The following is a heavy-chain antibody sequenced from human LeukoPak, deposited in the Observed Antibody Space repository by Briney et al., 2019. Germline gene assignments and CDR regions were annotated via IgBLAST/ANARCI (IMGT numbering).Heavy chain of an antibody. D-gene: IGHD2-2*01. J-gene: IGHJ5*02. CDR2: IIPIFGTA. CDR1: GGTFSSYA. CDR3: ARGYCSSTSCYGNWFDP. V-gene: IGHV1-69*01. Sequence: SVKVSCKASGGTFSSYAISWVRQAPGQGLEWMGGIIPIFGTANYAQKFQGRVTITADESTSTAYMELSSLRSEDTAVYYCARGYCSSTSCYGNWFDPWGQGTLVTVSS.